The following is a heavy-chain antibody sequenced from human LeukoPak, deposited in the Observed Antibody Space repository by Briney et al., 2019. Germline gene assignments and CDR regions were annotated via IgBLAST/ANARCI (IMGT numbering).Heavy chain of an antibody. CDR1: GYTFTAYY. Sequence: ASVKVSCKASGYTFTAYYMHWVRQAPGQGLEWMGIINPSGGTTSYAQKSQGRVTMTRDTSTSTVYMELSSLRSEDTAVYYCARVHMGDNWFDPWGQGTLVTVSS. D-gene: IGHD2-21*01. J-gene: IGHJ5*02. V-gene: IGHV1-46*03. CDR3: ARVHMGDNWFDP. CDR2: INPSGGTT.